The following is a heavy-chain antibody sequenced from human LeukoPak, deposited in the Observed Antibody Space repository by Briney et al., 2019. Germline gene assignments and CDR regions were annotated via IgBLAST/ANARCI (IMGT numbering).Heavy chain of an antibody. V-gene: IGHV4-59*08. Sequence: PSETLSLTCTVSGGSMSPYHWGWIRQPPGKGLEWTGYIYYSGSTNYNPSLKSRVTISVDTSKNQFSLKLSSVTAADTAVYYCARLQPNWFDPWGQGTLVTVSS. CDR1: GGSMSPYH. J-gene: IGHJ5*02. D-gene: IGHD5-18*01. CDR2: IYYSGST. CDR3: ARLQPNWFDP.